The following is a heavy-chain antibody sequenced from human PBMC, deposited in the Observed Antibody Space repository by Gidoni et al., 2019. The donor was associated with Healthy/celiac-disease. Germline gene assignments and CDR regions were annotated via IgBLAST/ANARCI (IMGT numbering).Heavy chain of an antibody. V-gene: IGHV3-23*01. J-gene: IGHJ4*02. CDR3: AKDSSSNRLWSGPFDY. D-gene: IGHD3-10*02. CDR1: GFTFSSYA. CDR2: ISGSGGST. Sequence: EVQMLESGGGLVQPGGSLRLACAASGFTFSSYARSWVRQAPGKGLGWVSAISGSGGSTYYADSVKGRFTISRDNSKTTLYLQMHSLRAEDTAVYYCAKDSSSNRLWSGPFDYWGQGTLVTVSS.